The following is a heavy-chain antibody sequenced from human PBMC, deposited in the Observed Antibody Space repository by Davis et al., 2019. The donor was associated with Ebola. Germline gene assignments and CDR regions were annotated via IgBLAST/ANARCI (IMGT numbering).Heavy chain of an antibody. J-gene: IGHJ6*02. CDR3: ARAGSSWSPLWYYGMDV. CDR1: GGSISSSSYY. V-gene: IGHV4-39*07. D-gene: IGHD6-13*01. Sequence: SETLSLTCTVSGGSISSSSYYWGWLRQPPGKGLEWIGSIYYSGSTYYNPSLKSRVTMSVDTSKNQFSLKLSSVTAADTAVYYCARAGSSWSPLWYYGMDVWGQGTTVTVSS. CDR2: IYYSGST.